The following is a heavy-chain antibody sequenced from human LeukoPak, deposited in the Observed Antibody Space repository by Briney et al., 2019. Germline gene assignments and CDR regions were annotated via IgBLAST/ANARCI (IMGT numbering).Heavy chain of an antibody. Sequence: GGSLRLSCAASGFTFSSYSMNWVRQAPGKGLEWVSFIRSSSSYIYYADSVKGRFTISRDNAKNSLYLQMNSLRAEDTAVYYCARDPRYNWNDVNFDYWGQGTLVTVSS. CDR3: ARDPRYNWNDVNFDY. CDR2: IRSSSSYI. CDR1: GFTFSSYS. D-gene: IGHD1-1*01. V-gene: IGHV3-21*01. J-gene: IGHJ4*02.